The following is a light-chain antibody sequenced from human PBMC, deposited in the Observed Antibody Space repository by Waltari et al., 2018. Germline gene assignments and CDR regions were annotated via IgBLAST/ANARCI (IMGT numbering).Light chain of an antibody. Sequence: DVVMTQSPLSLPVTLGQPASISCRSTQSLVYSNGNTSLNWFQQRPGQSPRRRIYMVSTRDSVSPDRCSGSGSGTDFTLNISSLEADDVGVYYCMQGTHWHFTFGGGTKVEIK. J-gene: IGKJ4*01. CDR2: MVS. V-gene: IGKV2-30*01. CDR1: QSLVYSNGNTS. CDR3: MQGTHWHFT.